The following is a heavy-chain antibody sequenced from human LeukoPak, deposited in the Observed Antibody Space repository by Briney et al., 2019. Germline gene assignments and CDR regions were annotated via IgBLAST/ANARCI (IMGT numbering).Heavy chain of an antibody. CDR1: GFTFSSYS. CDR2: ISSSSSYI. Sequence: PGGSLRLSCAASGFTFSSYSMNWVRQAPGKGLEWVSSISSSSSYIYYADSVKGRFTISRDNAKNSLYLQMNSLRAEDTAVYYCARDLMAVATVTTIDYWGQGTLVTVSS. V-gene: IGHV3-21*01. D-gene: IGHD4-17*01. J-gene: IGHJ4*02. CDR3: ARDLMAVATVTTIDY.